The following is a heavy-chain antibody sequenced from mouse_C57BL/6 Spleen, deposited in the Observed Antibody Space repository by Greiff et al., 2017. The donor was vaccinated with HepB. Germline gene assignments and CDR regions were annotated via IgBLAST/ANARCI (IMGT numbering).Heavy chain of an antibody. V-gene: IGHV5-4*01. CDR2: ISDGGSYT. CDR3: ARDKSDYDAVFDY. Sequence: EVQLVESGGGLVKPGGSLKLSCAASGFTFSSYAMSWVRQTPEKRLEWVATISDGGSYTYYPDNVKGRFTISRDNSKNNLYLQMSHLKSEDTAMYYCARDKSDYDAVFDYWGQGTTLTVSS. CDR1: GFTFSSYA. J-gene: IGHJ2*01. D-gene: IGHD2-4*01.